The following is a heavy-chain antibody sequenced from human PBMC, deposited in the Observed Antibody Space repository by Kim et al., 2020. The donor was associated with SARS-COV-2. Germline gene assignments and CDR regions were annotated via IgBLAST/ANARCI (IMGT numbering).Heavy chain of an antibody. CDR2: INTGNGNT. CDR1: GYTFTSYT. D-gene: IGHD3-16*01. CDR3: ARDMGAHWDP. V-gene: IGHV1-3*04. Sequence: ASVKVSCKASGYTFTSYTMHWVRQAPGQSLEWMGWINTGNGNTKYSQKFQGRVTISRDTSASTAYMELSSLRSEDTAVYYCARDMGAHWDPWGQGTLVTVYS. J-gene: IGHJ5*02.